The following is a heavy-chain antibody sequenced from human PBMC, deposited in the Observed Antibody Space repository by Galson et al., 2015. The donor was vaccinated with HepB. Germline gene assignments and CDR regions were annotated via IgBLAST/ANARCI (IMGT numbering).Heavy chain of an antibody. J-gene: IGHJ4*02. CDR1: GYTFTSYA. V-gene: IGHV1-3*01. Sequence: SVKVSCKASGYTFTSYAMHWVRQAPGQRLEWMGWINAGNGNTKYSQKFQGRVTITRDTSASTAYMELSSLRSEDTAVYYCALSLGGSGSYYSPLFDYWGQGTLVTVSS. CDR3: ALSLGGSGSYYSPLFDY. D-gene: IGHD3-10*01. CDR2: INAGNGNT.